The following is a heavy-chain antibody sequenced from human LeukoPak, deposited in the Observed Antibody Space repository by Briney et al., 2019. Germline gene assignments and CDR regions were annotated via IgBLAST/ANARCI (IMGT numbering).Heavy chain of an antibody. CDR3: ARDSDSGSYVFDY. CDR2: ISSSSSYI. J-gene: IGHJ4*02. V-gene: IGHV3-21*01. CDR1: GFTFSIYS. D-gene: IGHD1-26*01. Sequence: PGGSLRLSCAASGFTFSIYSMNGVRQAPGKGRECVSSISSSSSYIYYADSVKGRFTISRDNAKNSLYLQMNSLRAEDTAVYYCARDSDSGSYVFDYWGQGTLVTVSS.